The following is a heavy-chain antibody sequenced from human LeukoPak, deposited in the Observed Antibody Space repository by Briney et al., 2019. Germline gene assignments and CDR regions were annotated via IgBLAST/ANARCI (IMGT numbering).Heavy chain of an antibody. CDR1: GFTFSNAW. D-gene: IGHD3-3*01. CDR2: IKSKTDGGTT. J-gene: IGHJ4*02. V-gene: IGHV3-15*01. Sequence: GGSLRLSCAASGFTFSNAWMSWVRQAPGKGLEWVGRIKSKTDGGTTDYAAPVKGRFTISRDDSKNTLYLQMNSLKTEDTAVYYCTTLTYYDFWSGYYTEYYFDYWGRGTLVTVSS. CDR3: TTLTYYDFWSGYYTEYYFDY.